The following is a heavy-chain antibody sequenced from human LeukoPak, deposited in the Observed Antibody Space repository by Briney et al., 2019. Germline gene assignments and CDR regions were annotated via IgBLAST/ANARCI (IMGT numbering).Heavy chain of an antibody. D-gene: IGHD6-6*01. CDR3: ARQGDWDTSSLRYHPFDY. CDR2: IDPSDSYT. Sequence: GESLRISCKGSGYSFTSYWIGWVRQMPGKGLEWMGRIDPSDSYTKYSPSFQGHVTISADKSVTTAYLQWTSLRASDTAMYYCARQGDWDTSSLRYHPFDYWGQGTLVTVSS. J-gene: IGHJ4*02. CDR1: GYSFTSYW. V-gene: IGHV5-10-1*01.